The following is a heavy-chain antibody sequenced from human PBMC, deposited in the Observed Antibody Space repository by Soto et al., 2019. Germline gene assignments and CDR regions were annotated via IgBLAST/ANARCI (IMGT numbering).Heavy chain of an antibody. J-gene: IGHJ4*02. CDR2: ISAHNGNT. CDR1: GYAFTTYG. CDR3: ARGRYGDY. V-gene: IGHV1-18*01. Sequence: QVHLVQSGAEVKKPGASVKVSCKGSGYAFTTYGITWVRQAPGQGLEWMGWISAHNGNTNYAQKLQGRVTVTRDTSTSPAYMDLRSLRSDDTAVYYCARGRYGDYWGQGALVTVSS. D-gene: IGHD1-1*01.